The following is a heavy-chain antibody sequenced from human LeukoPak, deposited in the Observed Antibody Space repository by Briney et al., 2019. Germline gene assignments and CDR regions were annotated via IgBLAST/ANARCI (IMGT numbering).Heavy chain of an antibody. CDR2: INPDGSST. V-gene: IGHV3-74*01. CDR1: GFTFSTYW. Sequence: GGSLRLSCAASGFTFSTYWMHWVRQAPGKGLVWVSRINPDGSSTTYADSVKGRFTISRDNAKNTLYLQMNSLRVEDTAIYYCASGRYDSSGYPDYWGQGTLVTVSS. CDR3: ASGRYDSSGYPDY. D-gene: IGHD3-22*01. J-gene: IGHJ4*02.